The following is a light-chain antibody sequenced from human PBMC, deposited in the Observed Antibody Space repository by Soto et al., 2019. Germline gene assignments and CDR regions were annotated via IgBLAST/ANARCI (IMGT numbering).Light chain of an antibody. V-gene: IGKV3-15*01. CDR2: GAS. Sequence: ILVTQSAATLSVSPCEMATLSCEASQRVSSNLDWFQQKPGQAPRLVIYGASTRATGIPARFSGSGSGTEFTLTMSSLQSEDFAIYYCLQYNKWPRTFGQGTKVDIK. CDR3: LQYNKWPRT. J-gene: IGKJ1*01. CDR1: QRVSSN.